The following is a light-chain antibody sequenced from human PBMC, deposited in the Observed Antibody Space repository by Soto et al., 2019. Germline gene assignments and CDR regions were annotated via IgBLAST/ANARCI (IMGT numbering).Light chain of an antibody. Sequence: DIQMTQSPSTLSASVGDRVTITCRASQSISSWLAWYQQKPGKAPKLLIYAASSLESGVSSRFSGSGSGTEFILTISSLQPEDFATYYCQQYNSYQGTFGQGTKVDIK. CDR2: AAS. J-gene: IGKJ1*01. V-gene: IGKV1-5*01. CDR3: QQYNSYQGT. CDR1: QSISSW.